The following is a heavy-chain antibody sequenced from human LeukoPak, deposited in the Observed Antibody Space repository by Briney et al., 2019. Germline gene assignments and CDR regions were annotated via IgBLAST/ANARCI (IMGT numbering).Heavy chain of an antibody. CDR2: IYSGGST. J-gene: IGHJ3*02. CDR1: GFTVSSNY. Sequence: GGSLRLSCAASGFTVSSNYMSWVRQAPGKGLEWVSVIYSGGSTYYADSVKGRFTISRHNSKNTLYLQMNSLRAEDTAVYYCARARAIYDSSGYYQEDAFDIWGQGTMVTVYS. V-gene: IGHV3-53*04. CDR3: ARARAIYDSSGYYQEDAFDI. D-gene: IGHD3-22*01.